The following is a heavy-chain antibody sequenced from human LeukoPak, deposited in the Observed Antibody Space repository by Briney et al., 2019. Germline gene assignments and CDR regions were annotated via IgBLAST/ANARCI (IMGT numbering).Heavy chain of an antibody. V-gene: IGHV4-59*01. CDR3: ARDGSYGGWFDP. J-gene: IGHJ5*02. D-gene: IGHD5-18*01. Sequence: PSETLSLTCTVSGGSISSYYWSWIRQPPGKGLEWIGYIYYSGSTHYNPSLKSRVTISVDTSKNQFSLKLSSVTAADTAVYYCARDGSYGGWFDPWGQGTLVTVSS. CDR2: IYYSGST. CDR1: GGSISSYY.